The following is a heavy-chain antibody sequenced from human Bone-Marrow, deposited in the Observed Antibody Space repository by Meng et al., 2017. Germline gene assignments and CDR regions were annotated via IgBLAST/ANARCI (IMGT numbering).Heavy chain of an antibody. V-gene: IGHV3-21*01. CDR3: ARYSSVTQMDC. CDR1: GFTFSSYS. CDR2: ISSSSSYI. D-gene: IGHD2-21*01. Sequence: GESLKISCAASGFTFSSYSMNWVRQAPGKGLEWVSSISSSSSYIYYADSVKGRFTISRDNSKNTLFLEMNSLRAEDTALYYCARYSSVTQMDCWGQGTLVTVSS. J-gene: IGHJ4*02.